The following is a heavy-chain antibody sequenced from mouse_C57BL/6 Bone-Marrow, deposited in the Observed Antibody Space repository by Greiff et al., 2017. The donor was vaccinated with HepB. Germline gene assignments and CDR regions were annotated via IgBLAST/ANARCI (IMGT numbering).Heavy chain of an antibody. J-gene: IGHJ2*01. V-gene: IGHV5-16*01. CDR3: ARDLGLDY. Sequence: EVQLVESEGGLVQPGRSMKLSCTASGFTFSDYYMAWVRQVPEKGLEWVANINYDGSSTYYLDSLKSRFIISRDNAKNILYLQMSSLKSEDTATYYCARDLGLDYWGQGTTLTVSS. CDR1: GFTFSDYY. CDR2: INYDGSST. D-gene: IGHD4-1*01.